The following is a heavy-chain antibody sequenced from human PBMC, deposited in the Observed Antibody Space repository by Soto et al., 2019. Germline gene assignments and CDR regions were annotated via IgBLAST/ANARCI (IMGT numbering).Heavy chain of an antibody. Sequence: QLQLQESGPGLVKPSETLSLTCTVSGGSISSSNYYWGWIRQPPGKGLEWIGSIYYSGSTYYNPSLKSRVTISVDTSKNQFSLKMSSVTAADTAVYYCARQGILYYYDSSGYFDYWGQGTLVTVSS. CDR1: GGSISSSNYY. D-gene: IGHD3-22*01. J-gene: IGHJ4*02. CDR2: IYYSGST. CDR3: ARQGILYYYDSSGYFDY. V-gene: IGHV4-39*01.